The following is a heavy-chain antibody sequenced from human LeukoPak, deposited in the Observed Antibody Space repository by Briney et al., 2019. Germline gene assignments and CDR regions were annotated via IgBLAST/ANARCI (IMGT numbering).Heavy chain of an antibody. D-gene: IGHD4-17*01. Sequence: ASVKVSCKASGYTFTSYAMHWVRQAPGQRLEWMGWINAGNGNTKYSQKFQGRVTITRDTSASTAYMELSSLRSEDTAVYYCARDGHGDDMYYFDYWGQGTLVTVSS. CDR2: INAGNGNT. J-gene: IGHJ4*02. CDR1: GYTFTSYA. CDR3: ARDGHGDDMYYFDY. V-gene: IGHV1-3*01.